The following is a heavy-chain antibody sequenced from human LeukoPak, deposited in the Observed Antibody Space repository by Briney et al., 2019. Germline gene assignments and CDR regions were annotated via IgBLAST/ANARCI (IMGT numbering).Heavy chain of an antibody. CDR2: INYSGST. Sequence: SETLSLTCTVSGGSVSSGSYYWNWIRQPPGKGLEWIGYINYSGSTNYNPSLKSRVTISVDTSKNQFSLKLSSVTAADTAVYYCARDLDLGAATSGMDVWGQGTTVTVS. CDR1: GGSVSSGSYY. V-gene: IGHV4-61*01. J-gene: IGHJ6*02. CDR3: ARDLDLGAATSGMDV. D-gene: IGHD2-15*01.